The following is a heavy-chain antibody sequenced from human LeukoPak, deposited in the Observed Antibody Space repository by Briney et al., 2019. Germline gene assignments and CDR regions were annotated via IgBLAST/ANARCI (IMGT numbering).Heavy chain of an antibody. V-gene: IGHV1-2*02. D-gene: IGHD2-15*01. CDR2: INPNSGGT. Sequence: ASVKVSCKASGYTFTGYYMHWVRQAPGQGLEWMGWINPNSGGTNYAQKFQGRVTMTRDTSISTAYMELSRLRSEDTAVYYCATPRYCSGGSCGYYFDYWGQGTLVTVSS. J-gene: IGHJ4*02. CDR3: ATPRYCSGGSCGYYFDY. CDR1: GYTFTGYY.